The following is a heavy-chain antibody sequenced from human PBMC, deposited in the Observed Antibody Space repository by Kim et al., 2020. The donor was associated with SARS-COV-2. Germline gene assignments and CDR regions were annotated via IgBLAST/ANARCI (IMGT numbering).Heavy chain of an antibody. Sequence: SETLSLTCAVYGGSFSGYYWSWIRQPPGKGLEWIGEINHSGSTNYNPSLKSRVTISVDTSKNQFSLKLSSVTAADTAVYYCARGKSYDSSGYYYYFDYWGQGTLVTVSS. D-gene: IGHD3-22*01. CDR3: ARGKSYDSSGYYYYFDY. CDR1: GGSFSGYY. V-gene: IGHV4-34*01. CDR2: INHSGST. J-gene: IGHJ4*02.